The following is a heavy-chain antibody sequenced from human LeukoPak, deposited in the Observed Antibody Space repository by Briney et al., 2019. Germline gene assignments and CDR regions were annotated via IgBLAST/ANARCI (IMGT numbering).Heavy chain of an antibody. CDR3: ARGGAEYQLLSYFDY. CDR1: GGSISSYY. CDR2: IYYSGST. V-gene: IGHV4-59*01. Sequence: SETLSLTCTASGGSISSYYWSWIRQPPGKGLEWIGYIYYSGSTNYNPSLKSRVTISVDTSKNQFSLKLSSVTAADTAVYYCARGGAEYQLLSYFDYWGQGTLVTVSS. D-gene: IGHD2-2*01. J-gene: IGHJ4*02.